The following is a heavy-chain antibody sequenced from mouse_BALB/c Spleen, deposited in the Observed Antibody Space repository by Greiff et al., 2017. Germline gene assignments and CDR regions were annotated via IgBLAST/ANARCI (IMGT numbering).Heavy chain of an antibody. J-gene: IGHJ3*01. Sequence: EVHLVESGGGLVQPKGSLKLSCAASGFTFNTYAMNWVRQAPGKGLEWVARIRSKSNNYATYYADSVKDRFTISRDDSQSMLYLQMNNLKTEDTAMYYCVRHLYDGGFAYWGQGTLVTVSA. D-gene: IGHD2-12*01. CDR2: IRSKSNNYAT. V-gene: IGHV10-1*02. CDR1: GFTFNTYA. CDR3: VRHLYDGGFAY.